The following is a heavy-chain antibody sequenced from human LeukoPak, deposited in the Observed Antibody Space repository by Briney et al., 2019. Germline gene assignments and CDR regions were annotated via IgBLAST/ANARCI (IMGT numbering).Heavy chain of an antibody. CDR2: ISRRSGAT. D-gene: IGHD2-21*02. CDR1: GYTLRADY. CDR3: VSWLGGNSDVTSFDY. V-gene: IGHV1-2*02. J-gene: IGHJ4*02. Sequence: ASVKVSCKLSGYTLRADYTDGVRQAPGRGFEWMGWISRRSGATKIAEKFQGRVTLTRDTSISTAYVELTNLASDDTAVYYCVSWLGGNSDVTSFDYWGQGTLVIVSS.